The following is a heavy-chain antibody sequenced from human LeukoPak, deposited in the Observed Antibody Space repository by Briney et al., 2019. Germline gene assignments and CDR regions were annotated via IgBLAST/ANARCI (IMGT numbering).Heavy chain of an antibody. CDR2: LYSDGNT. J-gene: IGHJ4*02. V-gene: IGHV3-53*01. D-gene: IGHD1-14*01. Sequence: GGSLRLSCAASGFTVITNDMTWVRQAPGKGLEWVSVLYSDGNTKYADSVQGRFTISRDNSKNTLYLEMNNLSPDDTAVYYCARGVEPLAANTLAYWGQGTLVTVSS. CDR1: GFTVITND. CDR3: ARGVEPLAANTLAY.